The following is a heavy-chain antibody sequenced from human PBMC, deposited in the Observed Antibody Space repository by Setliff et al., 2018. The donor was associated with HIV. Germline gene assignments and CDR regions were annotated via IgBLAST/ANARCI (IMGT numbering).Heavy chain of an antibody. Sequence: SETLSLTCAASGYSISSGYYWGWIRQPPGNGLEWIGSIYHTGSTYYKPSLKSRVTISVDTSKNQFSLRLSSVAAGDTAVYYCARSIVPVASGYYYFEYWGQGTLVTVSS. CDR3: ARSIVPVASGYYYFEY. CDR2: IYHTGST. CDR1: GYSISSGYY. J-gene: IGHJ4*02. D-gene: IGHD3-3*01. V-gene: IGHV4-38-2*01.